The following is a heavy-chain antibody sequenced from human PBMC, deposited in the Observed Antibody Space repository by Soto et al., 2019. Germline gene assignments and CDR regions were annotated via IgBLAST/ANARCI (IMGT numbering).Heavy chain of an antibody. CDR3: AGASVDAAMITLYYFYWHYVMNV. Sequence: QVQLVQSGAEVRKPGSSVKVSCKASGGTFSNYALSWVRQAPGQGLEWMGGIIPLFSTANYAQKFQGTATIFGDESTSTAYMELSSLRSEDTAVYCCAGASVDAAMITLYYFYWHYVMNVWGQGTTVTVAS. V-gene: IGHV1-69*01. D-gene: IGHD5-18*01. CDR1: GGTFSNYA. CDR2: IIPLFSTA. J-gene: IGHJ6*02.